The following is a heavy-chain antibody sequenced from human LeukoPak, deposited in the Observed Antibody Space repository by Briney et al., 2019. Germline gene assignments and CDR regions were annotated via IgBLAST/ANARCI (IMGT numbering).Heavy chain of an antibody. D-gene: IGHD3-16*02. Sequence: PSETLSLTCTVSGGSISSYYWNWIRQPAGKGLEWIGYIYYSGSTNYNPSLKSRVTISVDTSKNQFSLKLSSVTAADTAVYYCARGIYDYVWGSYRYAFDIWGQGTMVTVSS. CDR2: IYYSGST. J-gene: IGHJ3*02. CDR1: GGSISSYY. CDR3: ARGIYDYVWGSYRYAFDI. V-gene: IGHV4-59*01.